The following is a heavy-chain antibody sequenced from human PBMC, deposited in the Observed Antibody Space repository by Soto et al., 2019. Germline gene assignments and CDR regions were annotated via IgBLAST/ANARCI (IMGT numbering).Heavy chain of an antibody. Sequence: GASVKVSRKASVYTFTSYYLHGVGQPAGQELAWMGIINSSGGSSNFAQKLQGRVTINRDTSMSTHDMELNSLRSGGTAVYYYARDEGIVRGLDAFDIWGQGTMVTVSS. CDR3: ARDEGIVRGLDAFDI. D-gene: IGHD1-26*01. J-gene: IGHJ3*02. V-gene: IGHV1-46*01. CDR1: VYTFTSYY. CDR2: INSSGGSS.